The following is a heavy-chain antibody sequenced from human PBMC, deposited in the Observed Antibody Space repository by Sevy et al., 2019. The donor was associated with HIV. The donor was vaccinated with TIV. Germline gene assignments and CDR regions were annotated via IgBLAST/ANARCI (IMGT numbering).Heavy chain of an antibody. D-gene: IGHD1-1*01. Sequence: QLGGPLRLSCAASGFTFSSFFMHWVRQAPGKGLEWVATISYDGSNEHYADSVKGRFTISRDNSKNALYLQMNSLRAEDTAVYYCALERLSSNVAEYFQNWGQGTLVTVSS. CDR1: GFTFSSFF. J-gene: IGHJ1*01. V-gene: IGHV3-30-3*01. CDR3: ALERLSSNVAEYFQN. CDR2: ISYDGSNE.